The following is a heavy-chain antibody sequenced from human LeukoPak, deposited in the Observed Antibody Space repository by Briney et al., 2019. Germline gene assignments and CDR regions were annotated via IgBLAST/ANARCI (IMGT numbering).Heavy chain of an antibody. CDR2: IYHSGST. J-gene: IGHJ4*02. CDR3: AGEWELLPDDY. Sequence: SETLSLTCTVSGYSISSGYYWGWIRQPPGKGLEWIGSIYHSGSTYYNPSLKSRVTISVDTSKNQFSLKLSSVTAADTAVYYCAGEWELLPDDYWGQGTLVTVSS. V-gene: IGHV4-38-2*02. CDR1: GYSISSGYY. D-gene: IGHD1-26*01.